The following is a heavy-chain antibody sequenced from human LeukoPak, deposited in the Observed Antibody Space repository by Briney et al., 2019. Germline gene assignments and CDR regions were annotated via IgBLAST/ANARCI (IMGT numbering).Heavy chain of an antibody. CDR3: ARDKAVGAADY. CDR1: GFTFDDYA. CDR2: ISGSGGST. D-gene: IGHD1-26*01. V-gene: IGHV3-23*01. J-gene: IGHJ4*02. Sequence: GGSLRLSCAASGFTFDDYAMHWVRQAPGKGLEWVSAISGSGGSTYYADSVKGRFTISRDNSKNTLYLQMNSLRAEDTAVYYCARDKAVGAADYWGQGTLVTVSS.